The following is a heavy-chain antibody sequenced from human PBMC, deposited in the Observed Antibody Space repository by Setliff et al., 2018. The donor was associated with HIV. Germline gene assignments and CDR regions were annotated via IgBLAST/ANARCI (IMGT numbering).Heavy chain of an antibody. CDR2: IYHSGST. CDR3: ARDRGSGSWFDF. CDR1: GGSIISSNW. J-gene: IGHJ4*02. V-gene: IGHV4-4*02. D-gene: IGHD1-26*01. Sequence: SETLSLTCAVSGGSIISSNWWSWVRQPPGKGLEWIGEIYHSGSTNYNPSLKSRVTILVDKSKNQFSLKMSSVTAADTAVYYCARDRGSGSWFDFWGQGTLVTVSS.